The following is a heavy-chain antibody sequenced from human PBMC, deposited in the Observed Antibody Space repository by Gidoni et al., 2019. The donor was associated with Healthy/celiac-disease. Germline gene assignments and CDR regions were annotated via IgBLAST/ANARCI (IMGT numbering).Heavy chain of an antibody. Sequence: EVQLVESGGGLVQPGRSLRLSCAASGFTFADYAMHWVRQAPGKGLEWVSGISWNSGSIGYADSVKGRFTISRDNAKNSLYLQMNSLRAEDTALYYCAKDMVRGGPINYFDYWGQGTLVTVSS. J-gene: IGHJ4*02. D-gene: IGHD3-10*01. CDR1: GFTFADYA. V-gene: IGHV3-9*01. CDR3: AKDMVRGGPINYFDY. CDR2: ISWNSGSI.